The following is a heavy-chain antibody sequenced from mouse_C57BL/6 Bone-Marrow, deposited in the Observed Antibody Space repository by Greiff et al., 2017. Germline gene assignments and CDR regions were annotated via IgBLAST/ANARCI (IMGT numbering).Heavy chain of an antibody. V-gene: IGHV5-6*01. J-gene: IGHJ1*03. D-gene: IGHD2-1*01. CDR1: GFTFSSYG. Sequence: EVQLMESGGDLVKPGGSLKLSCAASGFTFSSYGMSWVRQTPDKRLEWVATISSGGSYTYYPDSVKGRFTISRDNAKNTLYLQMSSLKSEDTAMYYCAGFYFYWYFDVWGTGTTVTVSS. CDR2: ISSGGSYT. CDR3: AGFYFYWYFDV.